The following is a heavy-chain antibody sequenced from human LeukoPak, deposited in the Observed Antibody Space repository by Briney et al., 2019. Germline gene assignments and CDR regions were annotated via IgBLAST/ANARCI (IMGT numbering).Heavy chain of an antibody. CDR2: ISGSGGST. J-gene: IGHJ4*02. D-gene: IGHD3-3*01. V-gene: IGHV3-23*01. CDR1: GFTFSSYG. CDR3: AKEEGRTYYDFWSGYYTGRRSEYYFDY. Sequence: GGSLRLSCAASGFTFSSYGMSWVRQAPGKGLEWVSAISGSGGSTYYAGSVKGRFTISRDNSKNTLYLQMNSLRAEDTAVYYCAKEEGRTYYDFWSGYYTGRRSEYYFDYWGQGTLVTVS.